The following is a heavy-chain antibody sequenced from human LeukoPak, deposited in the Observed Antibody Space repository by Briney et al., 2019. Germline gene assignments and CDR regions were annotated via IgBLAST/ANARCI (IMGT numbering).Heavy chain of an antibody. V-gene: IGHV3-23*01. CDR1: GLPLSLCA. CDR2: ISNTGCDT. Sequence: PGGSLRLFCAASGLPLSLCAMSWVRQAPGRALEWVSTISNTGCDTYYADYVKGRFTISRDNSKKTLYLQMNILRDEDTAIHYCAKVPYSDYGSGRPPFMDVWGQGTTVAVSS. J-gene: IGHJ6*02. D-gene: IGHD3-10*01. CDR3: AKVPYSDYGSGRPPFMDV.